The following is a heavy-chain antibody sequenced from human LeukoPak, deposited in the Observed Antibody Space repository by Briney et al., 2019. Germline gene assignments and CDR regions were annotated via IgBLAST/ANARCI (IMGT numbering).Heavy chain of an antibody. D-gene: IGHD5/OR15-5a*01. Sequence: GGSLRLSCAASGFTFSAYWMHWVRQVPGKGLVWVSRINNDGTATFFADSVKGRFTISRDNAKNTLYLQMNSLRAEDAAVYYCASFVYEYYYMDVWGKGTTVTVSS. J-gene: IGHJ6*03. V-gene: IGHV3-74*01. CDR3: ASFVYEYYYMDV. CDR2: INNDGTAT. CDR1: GFTFSAYW.